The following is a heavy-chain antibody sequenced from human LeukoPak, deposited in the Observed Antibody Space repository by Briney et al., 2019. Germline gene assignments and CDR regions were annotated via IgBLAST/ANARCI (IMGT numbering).Heavy chain of an antibody. V-gene: IGHV1-69*05. J-gene: IGHJ4*02. D-gene: IGHD5-12*01. CDR3: ARVDSGYDQYYFDY. CDR2: IIPIFGTA. CDR1: GGTFSSYA. Sequence: SVKVSCKASGGTFSSYAISWVRRAPGQGPEWMGGIIPIFGTANYAQKFQGRVTITTDESTSTAYMELSSLRSEDTAVYYCARVDSGYDQYYFDYWGQGTLVTVSS.